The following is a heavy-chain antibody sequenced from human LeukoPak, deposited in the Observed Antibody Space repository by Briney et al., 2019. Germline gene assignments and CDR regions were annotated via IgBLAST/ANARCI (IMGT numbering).Heavy chain of an antibody. CDR1: GFTFSSYG. D-gene: IGHD1-26*01. J-gene: IGHJ6*03. Sequence: GGSLRLSCAASGFTFSSYGMHWVRQAPGKGLEWVAVIWYDGSNKYYADSVKGRFTISRDNSKNTLYLQMNSLRAEDTAVYYCAKDSESSNYYYYYVDVWGKGTTVTVSS. V-gene: IGHV3-33*06. CDR2: IWYDGSNK. CDR3: AKDSESSNYYYYYVDV.